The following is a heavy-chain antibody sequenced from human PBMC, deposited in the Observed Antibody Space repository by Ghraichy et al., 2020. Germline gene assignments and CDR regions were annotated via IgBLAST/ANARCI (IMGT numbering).Heavy chain of an antibody. J-gene: IGHJ4*02. Sequence: GGSLRLSCAASGFTFRGYAMTWVRQAPGKGLEWVSGLSGGGGRTFYADSVKGRFTISRDNSKNTVYLQMNSLRAEDTATYYCARGWADYGYFDYWGQGTLVTVYS. V-gene: IGHV3-23*01. CDR1: GFTFRGYA. CDR3: ARGWADYGYFDY. CDR2: LSGGGGRT. D-gene: IGHD4-17*01.